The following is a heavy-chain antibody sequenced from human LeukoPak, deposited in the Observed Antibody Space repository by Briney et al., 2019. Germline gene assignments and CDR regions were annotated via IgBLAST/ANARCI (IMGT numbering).Heavy chain of an antibody. CDR2: INPSGDST. J-gene: IGHJ4*02. CDR1: GYTFSSYD. D-gene: IGHD2-21*02. CDR3: ASVLYCGADCYSGRYFFDY. Sequence: ASVKVSCRASGYTFSSYDMHWVRQAPGQGLEWMGIINPSGDSTSYAQKFQGRVTMTRDTSTSTVYMELSSLRSEDTAVYYCASVLYCGADCYSGRYFFDYWGQGTLVTVSS. V-gene: IGHV1-46*01.